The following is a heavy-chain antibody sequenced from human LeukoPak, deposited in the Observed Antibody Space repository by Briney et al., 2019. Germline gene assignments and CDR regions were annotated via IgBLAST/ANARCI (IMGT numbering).Heavy chain of an antibody. CDR3: ARDRSWPSYFDY. V-gene: IGHV3-53*01. D-gene: IGHD6-13*01. Sequence: GGSLRLSCAASGFTVSSNYMGWVRQAPGKGLEWVSVIYSGGSTYYADSVKGRFTISRDNSKNTLYLQMNSLRAEDTAVYYCARDRSWPSYFDYWGQGTLVTVSS. J-gene: IGHJ4*02. CDR1: GFTVSSNY. CDR2: IYSGGST.